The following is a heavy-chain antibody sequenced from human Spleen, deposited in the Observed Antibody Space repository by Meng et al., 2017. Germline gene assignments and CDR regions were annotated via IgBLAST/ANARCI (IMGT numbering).Heavy chain of an antibody. CDR3: ARAEGNWNFVY. CDR2: SYHSGST. J-gene: IGHJ4*02. CDR1: GGSINSRNW. V-gene: IGHV4-4*02. D-gene: IGHD1-20*01. Sequence: QLQLQESGSGLVKPSQTLTLTCAVSGGSINSRNWWSWVRQPPGKGLEWIGESYHSGSTNYNPSLKSRVTISVDKSKNQFSLNLSSVTAADTAVYYCARAEGNWNFVYWGQGTLVTVSS.